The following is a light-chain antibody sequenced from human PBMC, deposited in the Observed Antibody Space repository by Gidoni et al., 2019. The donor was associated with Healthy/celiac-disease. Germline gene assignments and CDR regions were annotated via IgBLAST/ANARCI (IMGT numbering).Light chain of an antibody. CDR1: QSISSW. Sequence: DIQMTQSPSTLSESVGDRVTITCRASQSISSWLAWYQQKPGKAPKLLIYDASSLESGIPSRFSGSGSGTEFTLTISCLQPYDFATYYCQQYNSYSGTFGQGTKVEIK. CDR3: QQYNSYSGT. V-gene: IGKV1-5*01. J-gene: IGKJ1*01. CDR2: DAS.